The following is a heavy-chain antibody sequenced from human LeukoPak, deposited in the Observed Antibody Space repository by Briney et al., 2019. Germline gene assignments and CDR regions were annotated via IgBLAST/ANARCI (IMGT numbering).Heavy chain of an antibody. J-gene: IGHJ4*02. Sequence: GGSLRLSCAASGLTFSDYYMSWIRQAPGKGLEWLSYISGTGSHTTYADSVRGRFTISRDNAENSLSLQLNSLRADDTAVYYCARVGSTVAAGTPDYWGQGTLVTVSS. V-gene: IGHV3-11*06. CDR1: GLTFSDYY. D-gene: IGHD6-13*01. CDR2: ISGTGSHT. CDR3: ARVGSTVAAGTPDY.